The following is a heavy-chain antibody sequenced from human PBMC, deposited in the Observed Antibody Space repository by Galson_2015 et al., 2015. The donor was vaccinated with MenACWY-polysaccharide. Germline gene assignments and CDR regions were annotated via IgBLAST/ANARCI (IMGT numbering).Heavy chain of an antibody. J-gene: IGHJ5*02. Sequence: SVKVSCKASGYSFTSYDINWVRQATGQGLEWMGWMNPNSGNTGYAQKFQGRVTMTRNTSISTAYMELSSLRSEDTAVYYCARTRRSLNWCDPCGQATLLTVSS. CDR2: MNPNSGNT. V-gene: IGHV1-8*01. CDR3: ARTRRSLNWCDP. CDR1: GYSFTSYD. D-gene: IGHD3-10*01.